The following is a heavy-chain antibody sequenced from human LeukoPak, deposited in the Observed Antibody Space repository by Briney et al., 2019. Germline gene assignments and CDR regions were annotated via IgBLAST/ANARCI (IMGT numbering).Heavy chain of an antibody. V-gene: IGHV4-34*01. CDR2: INHSGST. D-gene: IGHD2-15*01. CDR1: GGSFSGYY. CDR3: ARVRMVAATYFDY. Sequence: PSETLSLTCAVYGGSFSGYYWSWIRQPPGKGLEWIGEINHSGSTNYNPSLKSRVTISVDTSKNQFSLKLSSVTAADTAVYYCARVRMVAATYFDYWGQGTLVTVSS. J-gene: IGHJ4*02.